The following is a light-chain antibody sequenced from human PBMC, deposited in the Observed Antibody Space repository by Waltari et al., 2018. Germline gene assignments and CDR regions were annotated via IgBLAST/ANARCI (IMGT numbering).Light chain of an antibody. J-gene: IGLJ3*02. CDR2: VNSDGSH. CDR1: RGHSKNI. Sequence: QLVLPQSPSPSASLGASIKLTCTLNRGHSKNIIPWHQQQQPKKGPRSLGKVNSDGSHSRGDGIPDRFSGSSSGAERYLTISSLQSEDEADYYCQTGGHGTWVFGGGTKLTVL. CDR3: QTGGHGTWV. V-gene: IGLV4-69*01.